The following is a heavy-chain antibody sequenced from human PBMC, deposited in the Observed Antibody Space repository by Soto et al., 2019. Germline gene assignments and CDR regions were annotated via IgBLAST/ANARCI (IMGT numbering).Heavy chain of an antibody. CDR3: ATIKLGSNRLDY. CDR2: IYYSGST. D-gene: IGHD3-10*01. V-gene: IGHV4-30-4*01. CDR1: GGSISSGDYY. J-gene: IGHJ4*02. Sequence: QVQLQESGPGLVKPSQTLSLTCTVSGGSISSGDYYWSWIRQPPGKGLEWIGYIYYSGSTYYNPSLKRRVTISVDTSKNHFSLKLSSATAADTAVYYCATIKLGSNRLDYWGQGTLVTVSS.